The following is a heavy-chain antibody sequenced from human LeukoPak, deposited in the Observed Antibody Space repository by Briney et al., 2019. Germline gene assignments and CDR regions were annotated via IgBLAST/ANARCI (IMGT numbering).Heavy chain of an antibody. CDR3: AKDGGQFYDSSGYIDY. V-gene: IGHV3-30*18. D-gene: IGHD3-22*01. Sequence: GRSLRLSCAASGFTFSSYGMHWVRQAPGKGLEWVAVISSDGSNKYYADSVKGRLTISRHNSKNTLYLQMNSLRAEDTAVYYCAKDGGQFYDSSGYIDYWGQGTLVTVSS. CDR1: GFTFSSYG. CDR2: ISSDGSNK. J-gene: IGHJ4*02.